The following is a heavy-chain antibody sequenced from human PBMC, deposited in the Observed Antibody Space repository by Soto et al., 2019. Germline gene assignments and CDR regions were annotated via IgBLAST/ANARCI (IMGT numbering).Heavy chain of an antibody. V-gene: IGHV3-74*01. CDR1: GFTFSSYW. D-gene: IGHD3-16*01. J-gene: IGHJ3*02. Sequence: DVQLVESGGGLVQPGGSLRLSCAASGFTFSSYWMHWVRQVPGKWLVWVSGLYSDGTGTNCADSVNGRFIISRENAENTLYLERNSLGAEDTAVYYGASGAGGLRAFDIWGQGTVVTVSS. CDR3: ASGAGGLRAFDI. CDR2: LYSDGTGT.